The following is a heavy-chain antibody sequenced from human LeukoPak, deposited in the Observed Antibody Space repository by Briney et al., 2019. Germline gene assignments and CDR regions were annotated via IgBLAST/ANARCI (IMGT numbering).Heavy chain of an antibody. CDR3: AKAFGGGSSSWSDY. D-gene: IGHD6-13*01. Sequence: GGSLRLSCAASGFIVSSTYMSWVRQAPGKGLEWVSAISGSGGSTYYADSVKGRFTISRDNSKNTLYLQMNSLRAEDTAVYYCAKAFGGGSSSWSDYWGQGTLVTVSS. V-gene: IGHV3-23*01. J-gene: IGHJ4*02. CDR2: ISGSGGST. CDR1: GFIVSSTY.